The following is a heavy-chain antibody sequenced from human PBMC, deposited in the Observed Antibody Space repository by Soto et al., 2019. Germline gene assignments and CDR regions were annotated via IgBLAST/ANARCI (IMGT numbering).Heavy chain of an antibody. CDR3: VGDYGGLEGFDI. CDR2: ISGSGGGT. J-gene: IGHJ3*02. CDR1: GITFTKYA. V-gene: IGHV3-23*01. Sequence: GGSLRLSCAASGITFTKYAMAWVRQAPEKGLEWVSGISGSGGGTYYADSVKGRFTISRDNSKNTLFLQMNSLRAEDTAKYYCVGDYGGLEGFDISGQGTMVTVSS. D-gene: IGHD4-17*01.